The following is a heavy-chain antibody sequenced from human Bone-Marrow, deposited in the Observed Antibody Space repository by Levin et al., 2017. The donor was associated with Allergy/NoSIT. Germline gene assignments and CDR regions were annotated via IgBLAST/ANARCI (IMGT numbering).Heavy chain of an antibody. V-gene: IGHV1-24*01. J-gene: IGHJ4*02. CDR2: FDPEDGET. CDR3: AGGFAATPSGLDY. CDR1: GYTLTELS. Sequence: ASVKVSCKVSGYTLTELSMNWLRQAPGKGLEWMGGFDPEDGETIYAQNFRGRVTMTEDTSTDTAYMELSSLSSDDTAVYHCAGGFAATPSGLDYWGQGNLVTVSS. D-gene: IGHD3-10*01.